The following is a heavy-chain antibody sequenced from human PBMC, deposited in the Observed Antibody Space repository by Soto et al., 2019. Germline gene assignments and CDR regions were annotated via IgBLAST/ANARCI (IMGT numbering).Heavy chain of an antibody. V-gene: IGHV1-24*01. CDR1: GYFLTALS. CDR3: AHGEGIVKSIVYFDS. D-gene: IGHD1-26*01. CDR2: FDREDGET. Sequence: ASVKVSCKVSGYFLTALSIHWVRQAPGKGLEWMGGFDREDGETIYAQKFQGRVTMTEDTSTDSAYMELSSLTSEDTAIYYCAHGEGIVKSIVYFDSWGQGTLVTVS. J-gene: IGHJ4*02.